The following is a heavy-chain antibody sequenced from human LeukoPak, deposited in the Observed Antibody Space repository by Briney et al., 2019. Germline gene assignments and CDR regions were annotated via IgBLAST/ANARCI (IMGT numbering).Heavy chain of an antibody. CDR1: GGSISSGGYY. D-gene: IGHD3-10*01. V-gene: IGHV4-31*03. J-gene: IGHJ4*02. CDR2: IYYSGTT. CDR3: ARDGGYGSGSDYFDY. Sequence: SETLSLTCTVSGGSISSGGYYWSWIRQHPGKGLEWIGYIYYSGTTYYNPSLKSRVTISIDTSKNQFSLKLSSVTAADTAVYYCARDGGYGSGSDYFDYWGQGTLVTVSS.